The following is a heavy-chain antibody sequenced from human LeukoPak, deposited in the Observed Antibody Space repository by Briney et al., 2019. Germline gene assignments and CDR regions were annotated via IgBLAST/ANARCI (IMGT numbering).Heavy chain of an antibody. V-gene: IGHV4-39*01. CDR3: ARRVAAAAAGPGYFDY. CDR2: ITYSGNA. CDR1: GGSISRSGYY. J-gene: IGHJ4*02. Sequence: PSETLSLTCTVSGGSISRSGYYWGWIRQPPGKGLEWLGNITYSGNAYYYPSLKSRVTISVDTSKNQFSLKLSSVTAADTAVYYCARRVAAAAAGPGYFDYWGQGTVVTVSS. D-gene: IGHD6-13*01.